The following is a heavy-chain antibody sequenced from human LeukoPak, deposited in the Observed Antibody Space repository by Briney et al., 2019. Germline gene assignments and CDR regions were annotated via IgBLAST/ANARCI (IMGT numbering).Heavy chain of an antibody. V-gene: IGHV3-66*04. J-gene: IGHJ4*02. CDR3: ARQLWFGELLIDY. Sequence: GGSLRLSCAASGFTVSSNYMSWVRQAPGKGLEWVSVFYSGGSTYYADSVKGRFTISRDNSKNTLYLQMNSLRAEDTAVYYCARQLWFGELLIDYWGQGTLVTVSS. CDR2: FYSGGST. D-gene: IGHD3-10*01. CDR1: GFTVSSNY.